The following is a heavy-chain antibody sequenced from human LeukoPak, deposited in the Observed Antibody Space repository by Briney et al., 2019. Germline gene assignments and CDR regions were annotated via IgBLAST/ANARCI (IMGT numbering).Heavy chain of an antibody. D-gene: IGHD2/OR15-2a*01. CDR1: GYTFTGYY. CDR3: ARCIYATYYFDY. J-gene: IGHJ4*02. Sequence: GASVKVSCKASGYTFTGYYIHWVRQAPAQGLEWMGWINPNSGGTNYAQKFQGRVTMTRDTSISTAYMELSRLRSDDTAVYYCARCIYATYYFDYWGQGTLVTVSS. CDR2: INPNSGGT. V-gene: IGHV1-2*02.